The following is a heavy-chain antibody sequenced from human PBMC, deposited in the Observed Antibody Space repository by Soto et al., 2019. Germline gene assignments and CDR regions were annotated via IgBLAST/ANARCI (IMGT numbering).Heavy chain of an antibody. V-gene: IGHV3-30-3*01. J-gene: IGHJ6*02. Sequence: GSLRLSCAASGFTFSSYAMHWVRQAPGKGLEWVAVISYDGSNKYYADSVKGRFTIPRDNSKNTLYLQMNSLRAEDTAVYYCARDRIGDYVWGSYRDYYYYGMDVWGQGTTVTVSS. CDR1: GFTFSSYA. CDR2: ISYDGSNK. D-gene: IGHD3-16*02. CDR3: ARDRIGDYVWGSYRDYYYYGMDV.